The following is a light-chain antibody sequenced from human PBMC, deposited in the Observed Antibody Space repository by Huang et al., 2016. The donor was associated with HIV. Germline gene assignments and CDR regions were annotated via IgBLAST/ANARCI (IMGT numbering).Light chain of an antibody. Sequence: ERVMTQSPATLSVAPGERVTLSCRASHSVSSNLAWYQQKPGQAPRLLIHGASPRATGIPARFSGSGSGTEFTLASSSLQSEDSGVYFCQQYDNWPLTFGQGTRLEIK. J-gene: IGKJ5*01. CDR1: HSVSSN. V-gene: IGKV3-15*01. CDR2: GAS. CDR3: QQYDNWPLT.